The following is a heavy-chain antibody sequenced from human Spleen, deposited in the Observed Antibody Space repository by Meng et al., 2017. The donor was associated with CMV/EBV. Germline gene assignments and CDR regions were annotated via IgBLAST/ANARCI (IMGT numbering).Heavy chain of an antibody. CDR3: ARSQDSSSWYYYYYGMDV. CDR1: GGTFSSYA. J-gene: IGHJ6*02. D-gene: IGHD6-13*01. V-gene: IGHV1-69*10. CDR2: IIPILGIA. Sequence: SVKVSCKASGGTFSSYAISWVRQAPGQGLEWMGGIIPILGIANYAQKFQGRVTIIADKSTSTAYRELSSLRSEDTAVYYCARSQDSSSWYYYYYGMDVWGQGTTVTVSS.